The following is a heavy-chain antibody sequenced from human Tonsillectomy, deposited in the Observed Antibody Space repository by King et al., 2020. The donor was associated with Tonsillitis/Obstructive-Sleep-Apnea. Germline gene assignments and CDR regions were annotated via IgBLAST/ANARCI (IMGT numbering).Heavy chain of an antibody. Sequence: VQLVESGGDLVQPGGSLRLSCAAFGFTFRDYEMNWVRQAPGKGLEWISYISSSGRDKYYADSVKGRFAISRDNDKNSLYLQMNSLRVEDTAVYYCASEMAYGVYAFDIWGQGTMVTVSS. V-gene: IGHV3-48*03. D-gene: IGHD4-17*01. CDR3: ASEMAYGVYAFDI. CDR2: ISSSGRDK. J-gene: IGHJ3*02. CDR1: GFTFRDYE.